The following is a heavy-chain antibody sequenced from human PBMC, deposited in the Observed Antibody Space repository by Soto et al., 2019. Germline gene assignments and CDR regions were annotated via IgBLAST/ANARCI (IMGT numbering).Heavy chain of an antibody. D-gene: IGHD6-19*01. CDR1: GFTFSRYG. V-gene: IGHV3-30*18. Sequence: QVQLVESGGGVVQPGRSLRLSCAASGFTFSRYGMHWARQAPCNGLDWVAAISNDASTKHYADSVKGRFTISRDNHRNTLDMHMNRWRSEDTADYYCEKARVSEHSRGRHKGHRGQGTLVTVSS. CDR3: EKARVSEHSRGRHKGH. J-gene: IGHJ4*02. CDR2: ISNDASTK.